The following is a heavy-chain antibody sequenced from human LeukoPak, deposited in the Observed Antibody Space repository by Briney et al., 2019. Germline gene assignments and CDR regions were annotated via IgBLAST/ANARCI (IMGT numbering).Heavy chain of an antibody. Sequence: PGGSLRLSCAASGFTFSSYWMSWVRQAPGKGLEWVANIKQDGSEKFYVDSVKGRFTISRDNAKNSLYLQMNGLRAEDTAVYYCAEGVGSAIDYWGQGTLVTVSS. CDR3: AEGVGSAIDY. D-gene: IGHD2-21*02. CDR2: IKQDGSEK. V-gene: IGHV3-7*01. CDR1: GFTFSSYW. J-gene: IGHJ4*02.